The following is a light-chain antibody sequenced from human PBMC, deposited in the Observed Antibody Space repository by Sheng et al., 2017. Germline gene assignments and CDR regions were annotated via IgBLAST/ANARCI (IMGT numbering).Light chain of an antibody. V-gene: IGKV1-33*01. J-gene: IGKJ2*01. CDR2: DAS. Sequence: DIQMTQSPSSLSASVGDRVTITCQASQDISNHLNWYQQKPGKAPKLLIYDASSLETGVPSRFSGSGSGTDFTFTISSLQPEDTATYYCQQYESLPYTFGQGTNLEI. CDR3: QQYESLPYT. CDR1: QDISNH.